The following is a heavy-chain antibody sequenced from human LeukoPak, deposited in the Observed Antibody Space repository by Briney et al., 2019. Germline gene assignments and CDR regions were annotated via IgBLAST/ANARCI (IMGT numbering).Heavy chain of an antibody. CDR1: GFTFNNAW. CDR3: TTAHGYCSGGSCHQTYYFDY. CDR2: VQSKTDGGTT. D-gene: IGHD2-15*01. Sequence: PGGSLRLSCAASGFTFNNAWMSWVRQAPGKGLEWVGRVQSKTDGGTTDYAAPVKGRFTISKDDSKNTLYLQMTSLKTEDTAVYYCTTAHGYCSGGSCHQTYYFDYWGQGTLVTVSS. J-gene: IGHJ4*02. V-gene: IGHV3-15*01.